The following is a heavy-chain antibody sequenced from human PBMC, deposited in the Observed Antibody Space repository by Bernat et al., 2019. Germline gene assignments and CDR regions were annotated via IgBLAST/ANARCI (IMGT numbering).Heavy chain of an antibody. D-gene: IGHD6-19*01. CDR3: AKGGSGWYRGYLGY. J-gene: IGHJ4*02. CDR1: GFTFSSYA. CDR2: ISGSGGST. Sequence: EVQLLESGGGLVQPGGSLRLSCAASGFTFSSYAMSWVRQAPGKGLEWVSAISGSGGSTYYADSVKGRVTISRDNSKNTLYLQMNNLRAEDTAVYYGAKGGSGWYRGYLGYWGQGTLVTVSS. V-gene: IGHV3-23*01.